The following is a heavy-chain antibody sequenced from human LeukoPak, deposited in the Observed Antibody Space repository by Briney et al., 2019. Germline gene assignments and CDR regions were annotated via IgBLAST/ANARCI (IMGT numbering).Heavy chain of an antibody. CDR3: AKDQGFVGMINYYYGMDV. CDR2: ISYDGSNK. Sequence: GGSLRLSCAASGFTFSSYGMHWVRQAPGKGLEWVAVISYDGSNKYYADSVKGRFTISRDNSKNTLYLQMNSLRAEDTAVYYCAKDQGFVGMINYYYGMDVWGQGTTVTVSS. CDR1: GFTFSSYG. J-gene: IGHJ6*02. V-gene: IGHV3-30*18. D-gene: IGHD3-16*01.